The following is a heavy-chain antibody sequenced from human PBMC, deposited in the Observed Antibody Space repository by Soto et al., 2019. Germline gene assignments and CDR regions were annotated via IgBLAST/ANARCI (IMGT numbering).Heavy chain of an antibody. CDR2: IIPIFGTA. D-gene: IGHD6-19*01. CDR3: ARDRGGIAVAGTNWFDP. V-gene: IGHV1-69*01. J-gene: IGHJ5*02. Sequence: QVQLVQSGAEVKKPGSSVKVSCKASGGTFSSYAISWVRQAPGQGLEWMGGIIPIFGTANYAQKFQGRVTITADESTSTAYMELSSLRSEDTAVYYCARDRGGIAVAGTNWFDPWGQGTLVTVSS. CDR1: GGTFSSYA.